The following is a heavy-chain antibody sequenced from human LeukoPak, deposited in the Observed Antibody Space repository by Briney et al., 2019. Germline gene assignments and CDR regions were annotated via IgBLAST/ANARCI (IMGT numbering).Heavy chain of an antibody. CDR3: ARDVRGYSDGSGYYYYMDV. Sequence: ASVKVSCKASGYTFTGYYMHWVRQAPGQGLEWMGWINPNSGGTNYAQKFQGRVTMTRDTSISTAYMELSRLRSDDTAVYYCARDVRGYSDGSGYYYYMDVWGKGTTVTVSS. CDR2: INPNSGGT. D-gene: IGHD5-18*01. V-gene: IGHV1-2*02. J-gene: IGHJ6*03. CDR1: GYTFTGYY.